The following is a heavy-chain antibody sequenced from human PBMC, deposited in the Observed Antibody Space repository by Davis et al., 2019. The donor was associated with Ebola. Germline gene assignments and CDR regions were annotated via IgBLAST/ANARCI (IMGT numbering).Heavy chain of an antibody. V-gene: IGHV4-34*01. CDR1: GGSFSGYY. CDR2: ITYSGST. D-gene: IGHD5-24*01. J-gene: IGHJ4*02. Sequence: MPSETLSLTCAVYGGSFSGYYWSWIRQPPGKGLQWIGEITYSGSTKYNPSLKSRVTVSVDTSKNQFSLRLTSVTAADTAVYYCAREAADGYKIKGFDYWGQGTLVTVSS. CDR3: AREAADGYKIKGFDY.